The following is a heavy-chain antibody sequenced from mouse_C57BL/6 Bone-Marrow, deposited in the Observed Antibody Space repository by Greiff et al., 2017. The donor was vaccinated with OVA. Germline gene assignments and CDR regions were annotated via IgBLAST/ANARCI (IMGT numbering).Heavy chain of an antibody. Sequence: VQGVESGAELVKPGASVKMSCKASGYTFTSYWITWVKQRPGQGLEWIGDIYPGSGSTNYNEKFKSKATLTVDTSSSTAYMQLSSLTSEDSAVYYCARRYYGSSYWYFDVWGTGTTVTVSS. J-gene: IGHJ1*03. CDR3: ARRYYGSSYWYFDV. V-gene: IGHV1-55*01. CDR1: GYTFTSYW. CDR2: IYPGSGST. D-gene: IGHD1-1*01.